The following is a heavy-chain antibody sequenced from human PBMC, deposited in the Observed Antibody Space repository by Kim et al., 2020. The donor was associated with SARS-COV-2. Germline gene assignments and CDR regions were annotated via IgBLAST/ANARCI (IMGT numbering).Heavy chain of an antibody. CDR2: ISYDGSNK. D-gene: IGHD2-2*01. V-gene: IGHV3-30-3*01. CDR1: GFTFSSYA. Sequence: GGSLRLSCAASGFTFSSYAMHWVRQAPGKGLEWVAVISYDGSNKYYADSVKGRFTISRDNSKNTLYLQMNSLRAEDTAVYYCARGWDIVVVPAANSMYNWFDPWGQGTLVTVSS. CDR3: ARGWDIVVVPAANSMYNWFDP. J-gene: IGHJ5*02.